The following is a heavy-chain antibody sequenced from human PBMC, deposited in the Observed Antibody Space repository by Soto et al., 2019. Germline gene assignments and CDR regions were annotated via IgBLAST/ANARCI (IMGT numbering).Heavy chain of an antibody. CDR3: AHRRGASTTGGAFDI. CDR1: GFSFSTSGAG. J-gene: IGHJ3*02. V-gene: IGHV2-5*01. Sequence: QITVKESGPTLVTPTQTLTLTCTFSGFSFSTSGAGVGWIRQPPGKALEWLALIFWNDDKRYTPSLNSRLTITKDTSKNQEVLTMSNLDPVDTATYFCAHRRGASTTGGAFDIWGLGTKVTVSS. D-gene: IGHD1-1*01. CDR2: IFWNDDK.